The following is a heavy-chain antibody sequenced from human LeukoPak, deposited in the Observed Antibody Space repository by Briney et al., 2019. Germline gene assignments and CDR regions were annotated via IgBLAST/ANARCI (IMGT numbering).Heavy chain of an antibody. V-gene: IGHV4-38-2*01. CDR3: ARLGGYSYGRIDY. J-gene: IGHJ4*02. CDR1: GYSISSGYY. D-gene: IGHD5-18*01. CDR2: IYHSGST. Sequence: SETLSLTCAVSGYSISSGYYWGWIRQPPGKGLEWIGSIYHSGSTYYNPSLKSRVTISVDTSKNQFSLKLSSVTAADTAVYYRARLGGYSYGRIDYWGQGTLVTVSS.